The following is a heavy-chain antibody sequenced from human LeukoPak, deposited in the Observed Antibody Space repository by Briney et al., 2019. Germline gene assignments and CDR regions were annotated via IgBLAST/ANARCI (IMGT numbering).Heavy chain of an antibody. D-gene: IGHD3-22*01. V-gene: IGHV4-39*07. CDR1: SGSISTSNYY. CDR2: IFYSGST. Sequence: SETLSLTCTVSSGSISTSNYYWGWVRQPPGKALEWIGNIFYSGSTYYSPSLKSRVTISLDTSRNQFSLKLNSVTAADTAVYYCARLTEYYYDSSGYYRYYFDYWGQGTLVTVSS. CDR3: ARLTEYYYDSSGYYRYYFDY. J-gene: IGHJ4*02.